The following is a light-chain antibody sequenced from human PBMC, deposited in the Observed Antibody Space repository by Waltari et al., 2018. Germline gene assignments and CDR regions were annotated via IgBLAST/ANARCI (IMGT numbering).Light chain of an antibody. V-gene: IGLV1-40*01. CDR1: RSNIGAGYD. Sequence: QSVLTQPPSVSGAPGQRVTISCPGSRSNIGAGYDVHWYPQLPGTAPKLLIYGNSNRPSGVPDRFSGSKSGTSASLAITGLQAEDEADYYCQSYDSSLSGSRVFGGGTKLTVL. J-gene: IGLJ3*02. CDR3: QSYDSSLSGSRV. CDR2: GNS.